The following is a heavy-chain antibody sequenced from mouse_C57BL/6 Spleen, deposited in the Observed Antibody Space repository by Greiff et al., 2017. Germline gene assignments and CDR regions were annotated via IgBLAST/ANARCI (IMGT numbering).Heavy chain of an antibody. V-gene: IGHV2-6*02. CDR1: GFSLTSYG. CDR2: IWSDGST. D-gene: IGHD3-3*01. CDR3: GRGTPEYYAMDY. J-gene: IGHJ4*01. Sequence: QVQLQQSGPGLVAPSQSLSITCTVSGFSLTSYGVHWVRQPPGKGLEWLVVIWSDGSTTSNSALKSRLSISKDNATSQVFLKMNSRQTDDTAMYYCGRGTPEYYAMDYWGQGTSVTVSS.